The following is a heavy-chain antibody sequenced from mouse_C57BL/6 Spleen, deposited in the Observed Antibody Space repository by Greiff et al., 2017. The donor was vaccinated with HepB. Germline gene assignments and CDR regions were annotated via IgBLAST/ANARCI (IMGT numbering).Heavy chain of an antibody. Sequence: DVKLVESGGGLVKPGGSLKLSCAASGFTFSDYGMHWVRQAPEKGLEWVAYISSGSSTIYYADTVKGRFTISRDNAKNTLFLQMTSLRSEDTAMYYCARPTMVTDWYFDVWGTGTTVTVSS. CDR2: ISSGSSTI. J-gene: IGHJ1*03. CDR1: GFTFSDYG. D-gene: IGHD2-9*01. CDR3: ARPTMVTDWYFDV. V-gene: IGHV5-17*01.